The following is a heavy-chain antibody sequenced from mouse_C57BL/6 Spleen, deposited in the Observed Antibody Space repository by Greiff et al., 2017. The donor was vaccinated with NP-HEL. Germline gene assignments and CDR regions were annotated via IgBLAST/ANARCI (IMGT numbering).Heavy chain of an antibody. Sequence: EVQLQQSGPELVKPGASVKMSCKASGYTFTDYNMHWVKQSHGKSLEWIGYINPNNGGTSYNQKFKGKATLTVNKSSSTAYMELRSPTSEDSAVYYCAREGYDPYYFDYWGQGTTLTVSS. V-gene: IGHV1-22*01. D-gene: IGHD2-3*01. CDR2: INPNNGGT. J-gene: IGHJ2*01. CDR1: GYTFTDYN. CDR3: AREGYDPYYFDY.